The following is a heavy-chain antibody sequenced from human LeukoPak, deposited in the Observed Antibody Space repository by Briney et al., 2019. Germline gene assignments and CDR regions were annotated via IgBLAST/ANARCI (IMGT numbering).Heavy chain of an antibody. CDR3: AREGNYYGSGSYYKGFDY. V-gene: IGHV3-48*04. CDR2: ISSSGSTI. D-gene: IGHD3-10*01. CDR1: GFTFSNHG. Sequence: GGSLRLSCATSGFTFSNHGMNWVRQAPGKGLEWVSYISSSGSTIYHADSVKGRFTISRDNAKNSLYLQMNSLRAEDTAVYYCAREGNYYGSGSYYKGFDYWGQGTLVTVSS. J-gene: IGHJ4*02.